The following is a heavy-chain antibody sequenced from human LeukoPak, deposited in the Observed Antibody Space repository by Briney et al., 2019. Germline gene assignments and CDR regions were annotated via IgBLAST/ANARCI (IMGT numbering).Heavy chain of an antibody. CDR1: GGSISSYY. V-gene: IGHV4-59*12. CDR2: IYYSGST. J-gene: IGHJ4*02. Sequence: SETLSLTCTVSGGSISSYYWSWIRQPPGKGLEWIGYIYYSGSTNYNPSLKSRVTISVDTSKNQFSLKLSSVTAADTAVYYCARRARFLAAAGLSVEHFDYWGQGTLVTVSS. D-gene: IGHD6-13*01. CDR3: ARRARFLAAAGLSVEHFDY.